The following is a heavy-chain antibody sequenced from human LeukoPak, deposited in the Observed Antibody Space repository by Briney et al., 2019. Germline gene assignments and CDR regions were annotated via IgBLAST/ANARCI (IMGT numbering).Heavy chain of an antibody. CDR1: GFTFISYV. CDR2: ISYDGTNK. D-gene: IGHD6-13*01. V-gene: IGHV3-30-3*01. CDR3: ARLSRELQLVPYYFDY. J-gene: IGHJ4*02. Sequence: GGSLRLSCAASGFTFISYVMHWVRQAPGKGLEWVAVISYDGTNKYYADSVKGRFTISRDNSKNMLYLQMDNLGAEDTAVYYCARLSRELQLVPYYFDYWGQGTLVTVSS.